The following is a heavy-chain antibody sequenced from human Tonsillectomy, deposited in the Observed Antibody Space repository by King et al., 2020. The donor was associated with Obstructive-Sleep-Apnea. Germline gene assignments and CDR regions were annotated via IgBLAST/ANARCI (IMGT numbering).Heavy chain of an antibody. CDR2: IYYSGST. D-gene: IGHD3-10*01. Sequence: QMQLQESGPGLVKPSETLSLTCTVSGGSISSSSYYWGWIRQPPGKGLEWIGSIYYSGSTYYNPSLKSRVTISVDTSKNQFSLKLSSVTAADTAVYYCARDLADCGSGSYYLTFHFDYWGQGTLVTVSS. CDR3: ARDLADCGSGSYYLTFHFDY. V-gene: IGHV4-39*07. J-gene: IGHJ4*02. CDR1: GGSISSSSYY.